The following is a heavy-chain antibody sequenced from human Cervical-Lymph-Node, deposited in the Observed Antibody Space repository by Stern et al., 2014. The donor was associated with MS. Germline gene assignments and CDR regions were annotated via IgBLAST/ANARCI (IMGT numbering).Heavy chain of an antibody. CDR1: GYNFPVYW. D-gene: IGHD4-17*01. CDR3: ARHTGDYAFDY. CDR2: ISPPDSET. Sequence: EEQLVESGAEVKKPGESLKISCQVSGYNFPVYWIGWVRQTPGNGLELCGLISPPDSETRYNPSFQGQVSMSVDKSVSTAYLQWSSLQTSDTALYFCARHTGDYAFDYWGQGTLVIVSS. V-gene: IGHV5-51*01. J-gene: IGHJ4*02.